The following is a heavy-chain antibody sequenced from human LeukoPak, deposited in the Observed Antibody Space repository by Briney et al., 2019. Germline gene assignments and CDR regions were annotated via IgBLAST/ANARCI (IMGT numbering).Heavy chain of an antibody. Sequence: SETLSLTCAVYGGSFSGYYWSWIRQPPGKGLEWIGEINHSGSTNYNPSLKSRVTISVDTSKNQFSLKLSSVTAADTAVYYCARDTYYYDSGSFVDGMDVWGQGTTVIVSS. CDR2: INHSGST. V-gene: IGHV4-34*01. CDR3: ARDTYYYDSGSFVDGMDV. J-gene: IGHJ6*02. D-gene: IGHD3-10*01. CDR1: GGSFSGYY.